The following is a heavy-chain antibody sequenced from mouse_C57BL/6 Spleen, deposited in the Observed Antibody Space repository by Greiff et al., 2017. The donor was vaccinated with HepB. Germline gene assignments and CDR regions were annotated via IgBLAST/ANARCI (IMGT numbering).Heavy chain of an antibody. CDR1: GYTFTSYW. Sequence: QVQLQQPGAELVKPGASVKMSCKASGYTFTSYWITWVKQRPGQGLEWIGDIYPGSGSTNYNEKFKSKATLTVDTSSSTADMQLSSLTSEDSAVYYCARISYYVYYFDCWGQGTTLTVSS. D-gene: IGHD1-1*01. V-gene: IGHV1-55*01. J-gene: IGHJ2*01. CDR3: ARISYYVYYFDC. CDR2: IYPGSGST.